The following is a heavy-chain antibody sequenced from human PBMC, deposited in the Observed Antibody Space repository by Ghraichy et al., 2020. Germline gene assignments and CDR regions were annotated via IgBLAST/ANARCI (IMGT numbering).Heavy chain of an antibody. Sequence: GGSLRLSCEASEFTLSNYAMSWVRQAPGKGLEWVSVITASGDTFFADSVKGRFSISRDNSKNTLYLQMNSLRNDDTAVYYCAQDPQGIYGGAHWGQGTLVTVSS. CDR1: EFTLSNYA. V-gene: IGHV3-23*01. J-gene: IGHJ4*02. CDR2: ITASGDT. CDR3: AQDPQGIYGGAH. D-gene: IGHD4-23*01.